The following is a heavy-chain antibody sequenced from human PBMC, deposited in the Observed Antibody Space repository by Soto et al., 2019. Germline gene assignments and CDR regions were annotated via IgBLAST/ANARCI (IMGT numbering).Heavy chain of an antibody. CDR3: ARFVYGDYISDNWFDP. V-gene: IGHV4-39*01. Sequence: QLQLQESGPGLVKPSETLSLTCTVSGGSISSSSYYWGWIRQPPGKGLEWIGSIYYSGSTYYNPSLKSRVTISVDTSKNQFPLKLSSVTAAETAVYYCARFVYGDYISDNWFDPWGQGTLVTVSS. CDR2: IYYSGST. J-gene: IGHJ5*02. CDR1: GGSISSSSYY. D-gene: IGHD4-17*01.